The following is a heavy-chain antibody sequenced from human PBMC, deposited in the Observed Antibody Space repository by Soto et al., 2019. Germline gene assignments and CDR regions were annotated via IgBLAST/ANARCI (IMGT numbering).Heavy chain of an antibody. CDR1: GGSINSGDYY. CDR3: ATVPTYYYDRSGYANAFDI. CDR2: IYYSGST. D-gene: IGHD3-22*01. V-gene: IGHV4-30-4*01. Sequence: SETLSLTCTVSGGSINSGDYYWSWIRQPPGKGLEWIGYIYYSGSTYHNPSLKSRINISLDTSKNQFSLRLNSVTVADTAVYYCATVPTYYYDRSGYANAFDIWGPGTMVTVSS. J-gene: IGHJ3*02.